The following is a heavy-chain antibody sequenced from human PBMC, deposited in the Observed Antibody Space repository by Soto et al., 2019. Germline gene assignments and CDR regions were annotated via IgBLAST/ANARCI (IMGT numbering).Heavy chain of an antibody. CDR1: GFTFSNAW. V-gene: IGHV3-15*01. J-gene: IGHJ4*02. CDR2: IKSKTDGGTT. Sequence: EVQLVESGGGLVKPGGSLRLSCAASGFTFSNAWMSWVRQAPGKGLALVGRIKSKTDGGTTDYAAPVKGRFTISRDDSKNTLYLQMNSLKTEDTAVYYCTTVMAGYDFWSGYPRVVYFDYWGQGTLVTVSS. CDR3: TTVMAGYDFWSGYPRVVYFDY. D-gene: IGHD3-3*01.